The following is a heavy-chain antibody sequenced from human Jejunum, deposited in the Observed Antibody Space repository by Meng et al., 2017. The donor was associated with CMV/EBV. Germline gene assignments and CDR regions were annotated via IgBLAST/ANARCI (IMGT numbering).Heavy chain of an antibody. D-gene: IGHD5-12*01. CDR3: AREPGRGYSGYDRYFDY. CDR2: IGASGGTT. V-gene: IGHV3-23*01. CDR1: FSHSS. J-gene: IGHJ4*02. Sequence: FSHSSMSWVRQAPGKGLEWVSTIGASGGTTSYADSVKGRFTVSRDSSKNTLYLQMDSLRADDTAVYYCAREPGRGYSGYDRYFDYWGQGTRGTVSS.